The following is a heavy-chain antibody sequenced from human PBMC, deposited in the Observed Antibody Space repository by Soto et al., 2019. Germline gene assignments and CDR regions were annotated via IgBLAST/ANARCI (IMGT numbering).Heavy chain of an antibody. V-gene: IGHV3-48*01. CDR2: ISSSSSTI. CDR1: GFTFSSYS. CDR3: ARDPPKPYCSSTSCRNPPSYYFDY. J-gene: IGHJ4*02. D-gene: IGHD2-2*01. Sequence: GGFLRLSCAASGFTFSSYSMNWVRQAPGKGLEWVSYISSSSSTIYYADSVKGRFTISRDNAKNSLYLQMNSLRAEDTAVYYCARDPPKPYCSSTSCRNPPSYYFDYWGQGTLVTVSS.